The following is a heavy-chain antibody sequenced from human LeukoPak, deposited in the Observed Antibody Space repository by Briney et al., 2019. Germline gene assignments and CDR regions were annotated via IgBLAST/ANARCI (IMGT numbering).Heavy chain of an antibody. Sequence: GGSLRLSCAASGFTLSNAWMSWVRQAPGKGLEWVGRIKSKTSGGTADYAAPVRGRFTISRDDSKNTLFLQMNSLKIEDTAMYYCTSSKSDGYALFDFWGQGTLVTVSS. CDR3: TSSKSDGYALFDF. V-gene: IGHV3-15*01. CDR2: IKSKTSGGTA. CDR1: GFTLSNAW. D-gene: IGHD5-24*01. J-gene: IGHJ4*02.